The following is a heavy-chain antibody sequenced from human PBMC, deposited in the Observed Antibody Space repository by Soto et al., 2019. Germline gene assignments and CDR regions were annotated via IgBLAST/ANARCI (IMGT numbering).Heavy chain of an antibody. CDR2: IIPIFGTA. J-gene: IGHJ6*02. Sequence: QVQLVQSGAEVKKPGSSVKVSCKASGGTFSSYAISWVRQAPGQGLEWMGGIIPIFGTANYAQKFQGRVTITADESTSTAYMELSSLRSEDTAVYYCARAQAPEYYDILTGLGENNYYGMDVWGQGTTVTVSS. CDR3: ARAQAPEYYDILTGLGENNYYGMDV. D-gene: IGHD3-9*01. CDR1: GGTFSSYA. V-gene: IGHV1-69*01.